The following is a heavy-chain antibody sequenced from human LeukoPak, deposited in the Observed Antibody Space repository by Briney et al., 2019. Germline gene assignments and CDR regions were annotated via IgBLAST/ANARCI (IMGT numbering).Heavy chain of an antibody. J-gene: IGHJ6*03. CDR3: GRDALVGYFSYYYMDV. V-gene: IGHV4-59*11. D-gene: IGHD2-15*01. CDR2: ISNSGST. Sequence: SETLSLTCTVSGGSISSHNWTWIRKSPVKGLECIGEISNSGSTSYNPSLKNRVTISIDTSMNQFSLKLSSVTAAETAVYYCGRDALVGYFSYYYMDVWGKGTTVTVSS. CDR1: GGSISSHN.